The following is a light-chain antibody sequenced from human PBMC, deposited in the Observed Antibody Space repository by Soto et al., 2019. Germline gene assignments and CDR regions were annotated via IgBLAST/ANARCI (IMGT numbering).Light chain of an antibody. CDR2: GAS. Sequence: EIVFPQAPGILSLSPGDRASLSCGASQSISSSFLAWYQQKPGQAPRLLIYGASSRATGIPDRFSGTGSETDFTLTISRLEPEDFAVYYCQQYDNSPITFGQGTLLEI. V-gene: IGKV3-20*01. CDR1: QSISSSF. CDR3: QQYDNSPIT. J-gene: IGKJ5*01.